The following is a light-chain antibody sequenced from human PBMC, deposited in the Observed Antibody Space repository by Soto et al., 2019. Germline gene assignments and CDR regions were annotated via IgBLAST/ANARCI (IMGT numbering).Light chain of an antibody. V-gene: IGLV1-44*01. CDR1: SSNIGGNT. CDR3: ATWDDGLSAYV. Sequence: QSVLTQPPSASGTPGQMVTLSCSGSSSNIGGNTVSWFQHLPRTAPKLLIFSNSQRPSGVPDRFSGAKSGTSASLAISGLQSEDEANYYCATWDDGLSAYVFGTGTKVTVL. CDR2: SNS. J-gene: IGLJ1*01.